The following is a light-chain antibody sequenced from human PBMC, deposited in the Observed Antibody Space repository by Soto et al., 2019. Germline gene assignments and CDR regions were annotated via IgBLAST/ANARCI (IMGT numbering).Light chain of an antibody. CDR1: QSISSY. CDR2: AAS. J-gene: IGKJ4*01. CDR3: QQSYSTPHA. V-gene: IGKV1-39*01. Sequence: DIQMTQSPSSLSASVGDRVTITCRASQSISSYLNWYQQKPGKAPQLLIHAASSLQSGAPSRFSGSGSGTDFTLTISSLQPEDFATYYYQQSYSTPHAFGGGTKVEIK.